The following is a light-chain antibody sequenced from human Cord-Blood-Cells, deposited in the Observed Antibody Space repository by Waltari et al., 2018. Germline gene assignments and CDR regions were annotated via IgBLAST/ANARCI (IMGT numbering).Light chain of an antibody. CDR1: QSISSY. CDR3: QQSYSTPAT. J-gene: IGKJ1*01. Sequence: DLQLTPSPSSLSASVGDRVTITCRASQSISSYLNWYQQKPGKAPKLLIYAASSLQSGVPSRFSGSGSGTDFTLTISSLQPEEFATYYCQQSYSTPATFGQGTKVEIK. CDR2: AAS. V-gene: IGKV1-39*01.